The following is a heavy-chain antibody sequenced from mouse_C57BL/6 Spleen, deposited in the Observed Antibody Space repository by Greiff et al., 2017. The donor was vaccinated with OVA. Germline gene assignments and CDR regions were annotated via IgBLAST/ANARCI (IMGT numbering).Heavy chain of an antibody. CDR2: ISSGSSTI. Sequence: DVKLVESGGGLVKPGGSLKLSCAASGFTFSDYGMHWVRQAPEKGLEWVAYISSGSSTIYYADTVKGRFTISRDNAKNTLFLQMTSLRSEDTAMYYCATPTGTGYFDVWGTGTTVTVSS. J-gene: IGHJ1*03. D-gene: IGHD4-1*02. CDR3: ATPTGTGYFDV. V-gene: IGHV5-17*01. CDR1: GFTFSDYG.